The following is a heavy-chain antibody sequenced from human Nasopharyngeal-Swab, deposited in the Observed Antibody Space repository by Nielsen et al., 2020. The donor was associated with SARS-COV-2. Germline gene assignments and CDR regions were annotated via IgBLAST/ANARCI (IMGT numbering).Heavy chain of an antibody. CDR2: VYSGGST. J-gene: IGHJ3*01. V-gene: IGHV3-53*01. CDR3: ASPVFGVVSDAFDL. CDR1: GIFVSGNY. D-gene: IGHD3-3*01. Sequence: GESLKISCAASGIFVSGNYMNWVRPAPGMGLEWVSVVYSGGSTFYADSVKGRFTISRDNSKNTLYLQMNNLRPEDTAMYYCASPVFGVVSDAFDLWGQGTMVTVSS.